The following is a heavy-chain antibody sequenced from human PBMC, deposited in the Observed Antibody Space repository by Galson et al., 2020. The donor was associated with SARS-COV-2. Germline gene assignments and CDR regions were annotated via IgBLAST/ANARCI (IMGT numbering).Heavy chain of an antibody. Sequence: TSETLSLTCSVSNGPMSSYYWSWIRHPPGKGLEWIGYISYSGSANYNPSLRSRVTISVDLSKNQFSLKVTSVTAADTAVYYCARDPAPLYGDNYYYGMDVWGRGTTVTVSS. CDR3: ARDPAPLYGDNYYYGMDV. CDR1: NGPMSSYY. J-gene: IGHJ6*02. D-gene: IGHD4-17*01. V-gene: IGHV4-59*01. CDR2: ISYSGSA.